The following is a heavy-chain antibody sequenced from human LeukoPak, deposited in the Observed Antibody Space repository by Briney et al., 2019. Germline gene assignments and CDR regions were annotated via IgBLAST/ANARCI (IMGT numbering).Heavy chain of an antibody. J-gene: IGHJ5*02. CDR1: GYTFTGYY. CDR3: ARDIPLNAFDP. D-gene: IGHD2-21*01. V-gene: IGHV1-2*02. Sequence: ASVKVSCTASGYTFTGYYMHWVRQAPGQGLEWMGWINPNSGGTNYVQKVQGRVTMTRDTSISTAYMELSRLRSDDTAVYYCARDIPLNAFDPWGQGTLVTVSS. CDR2: INPNSGGT.